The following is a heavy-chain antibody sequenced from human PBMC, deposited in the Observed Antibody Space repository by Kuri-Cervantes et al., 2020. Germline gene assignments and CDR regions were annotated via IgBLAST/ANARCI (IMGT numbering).Heavy chain of an antibody. V-gene: IGHV5-51*01. J-gene: IGHJ4*02. CDR2: IYPGDSHT. D-gene: IGHD4-17*01. CDR1: GYSFTSYR. Sequence: GESLKISCKGSGYSFTSYRIGWVRQMPGKGLEWMGIIYPGDSHTKYSPSFQGRVTISADKSSSTAYLQWSSLKASDNAMYYCARLYGDYGRFDYWGQGTLVTVSS. CDR3: ARLYGDYGRFDY.